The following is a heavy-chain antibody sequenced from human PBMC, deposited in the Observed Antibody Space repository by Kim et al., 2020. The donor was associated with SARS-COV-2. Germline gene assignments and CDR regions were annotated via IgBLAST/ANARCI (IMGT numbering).Heavy chain of an antibody. D-gene: IGHD5-18*01. Sequence: YADSVKGRFTISRDNSKNTLYLQMNSLRAEDTAVYYCARDRKMATAYFDYWGQGTLVTVSS. V-gene: IGHV3-30*01. CDR3: ARDRKMATAYFDY. J-gene: IGHJ4*02.